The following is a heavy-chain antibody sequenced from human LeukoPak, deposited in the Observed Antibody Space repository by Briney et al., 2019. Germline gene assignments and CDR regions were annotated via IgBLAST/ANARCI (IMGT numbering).Heavy chain of an antibody. V-gene: IGHV3-48*03. Sequence: GGSLRLSCAASGFTFSSYEMNWVRKAPGKGLEWVSYISNSGNTIYYADSVKGRFTISTDNDKKSLYLQKHSLRAEDTAVYYCARRSRGTGSWYYFDYWGQGTLVTVSS. CDR2: ISNSGNTI. D-gene: IGHD3-10*01. J-gene: IGHJ4*02. CDR3: ARRSRGTGSWYYFDY. CDR1: GFTFSSYE.